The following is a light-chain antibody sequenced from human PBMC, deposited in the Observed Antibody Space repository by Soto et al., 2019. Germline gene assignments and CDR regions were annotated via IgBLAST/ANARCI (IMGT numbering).Light chain of an antibody. CDR1: QSVSNSY. V-gene: IGKV3-20*01. Sequence: EIVLTQSPGTLSLSPGERATLSCRASQSVSNSYLAWYQQKPGQAPRLLIYGASSRATGIPDRLSGSGSGTDFTLTISRLEPEDFAVYYCQQYGTSPVTFGPGTKVDI. CDR3: QQYGTSPVT. CDR2: GAS. J-gene: IGKJ3*01.